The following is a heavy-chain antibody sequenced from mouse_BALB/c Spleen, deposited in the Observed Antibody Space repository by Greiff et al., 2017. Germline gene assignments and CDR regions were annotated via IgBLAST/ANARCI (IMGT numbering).Heavy chain of an antibody. Sequence: VQLQQPGAELVKPGASVKLSCKASGYTFTSYWMHWVKQRPGQGLEWIGEINPSNGRTNYNEKFKSKATLTVDKSSSTAYMQLSSLTSEDSAVYYCARDSSHAMDYWGQGTSVTVSS. V-gene: IGHV1S81*02. CDR3: ARDSSHAMDY. J-gene: IGHJ4*01. CDR2: INPSNGRT. D-gene: IGHD1-1*01. CDR1: GYTFTSYW.